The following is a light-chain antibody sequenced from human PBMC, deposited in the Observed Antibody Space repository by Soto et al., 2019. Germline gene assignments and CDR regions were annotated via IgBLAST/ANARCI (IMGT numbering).Light chain of an antibody. CDR2: GAS. CDR1: QSVSSSY. J-gene: IGKJ1*01. V-gene: IGKV3-20*01. Sequence: EIVLTQSPGTLSLSPGERATLSCRASQSVSSSYLAWYQQKPGQAPRLLIYGASNRATGIPDRFSGSGSGTDFTLTISRLEPEDFAVHYCQQYGSSGTFGQGTKVDI. CDR3: QQYGSSGT.